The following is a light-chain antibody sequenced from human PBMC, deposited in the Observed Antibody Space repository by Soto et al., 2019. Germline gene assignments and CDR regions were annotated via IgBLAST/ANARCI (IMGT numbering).Light chain of an antibody. CDR3: QQRSTCPPLS. CDR1: QSVGSY. J-gene: IGKJ4*01. V-gene: IGKV3-11*02. Sequence: EIVVTQSPATLSLSPGERTTLSCRTSQSVGSYLAWYQKTPGKAPRLLIYDASNRATGIPARFSGSGSGRDFTLTTSSLEPEDVAVYYCQQRSTCPPLSFGGGTQVEIK. CDR2: DAS.